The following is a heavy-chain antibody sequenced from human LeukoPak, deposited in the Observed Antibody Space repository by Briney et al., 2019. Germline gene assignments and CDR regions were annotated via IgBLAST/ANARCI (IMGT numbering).Heavy chain of an antibody. J-gene: IGHJ6*03. CDR3: ATVAGTLLYMDV. CDR1: GYTFTGYY. D-gene: IGHD6-19*01. V-gene: IGHV1-2*02. CDR2: INPNSGGT. Sequence: ASVKVSCEASGYTFTGYYMHWVRQAPGQGLGWMGWINPNSGGTNYAQKFQGRVTMTRDTSISTAYMELSRLRSDDTAVYYCATVAGTLLYMDVWGKGTTVTVSS.